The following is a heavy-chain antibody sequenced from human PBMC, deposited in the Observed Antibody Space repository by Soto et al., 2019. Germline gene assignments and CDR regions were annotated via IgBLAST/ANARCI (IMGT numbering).Heavy chain of an antibody. CDR3: ARVYGDNAFDI. CDR1: RYTFTSSG. D-gene: IGHD4-17*01. Sequence: GASAKASSKASRYTFTSSGISWLRQAPGQGLEWMGWISAYNGNTNYAQKLQGRVTMTTDTSTSTAYMELRSLRSDDTAVYYCARVYGDNAFDIWGQGTMVPVS. CDR2: ISAYNGNT. J-gene: IGHJ3*02. V-gene: IGHV1-18*01.